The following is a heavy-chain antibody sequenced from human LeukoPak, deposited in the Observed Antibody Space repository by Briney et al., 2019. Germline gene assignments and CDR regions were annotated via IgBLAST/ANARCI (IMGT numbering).Heavy chain of an antibody. CDR2: IKQEGSEK. J-gene: IGHJ6*02. CDR3: ARDSSGWYVSLYYYGMDV. D-gene: IGHD6-19*01. V-gene: IGHV3-7*03. CDR1: GFTFSSYW. Sequence: PGGSLRLSCAASGFTFSSYWMSWVRQAPGKGLEWVAKIKQEGSEKYYVDSVKGRFTISRDNAKNPLYLQMNSLRAEDTAVYYCARDSSGWYVSLYYYGMDVWGQGTTVTVSS.